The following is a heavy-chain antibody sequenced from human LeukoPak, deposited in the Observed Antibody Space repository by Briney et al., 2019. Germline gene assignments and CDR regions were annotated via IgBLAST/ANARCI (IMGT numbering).Heavy chain of an antibody. CDR1: GGTFSSYA. Sequence: GASVKVSCKASGGTFSSYAISWVRQAPGQGLEWMGGIIPIFGTANYAQKFQGRVTITADESTSTAYMELSSLRSEDTAVYYCARHPDIVVVPAAKKRGEFEYSRDYYYYYMDVWGKGTTVTVSS. V-gene: IGHV1-69*13. D-gene: IGHD2-2*01. J-gene: IGHJ6*03. CDR3: ARHPDIVVVPAAKKRGEFEYSRDYYYYYMDV. CDR2: IIPIFGTA.